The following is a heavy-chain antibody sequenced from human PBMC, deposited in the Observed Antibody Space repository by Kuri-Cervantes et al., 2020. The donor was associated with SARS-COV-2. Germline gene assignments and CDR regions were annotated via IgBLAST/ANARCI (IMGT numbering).Heavy chain of an antibody. CDR1: GGSISSYY. V-gene: IGHV4-59*01. J-gene: IGHJ4*02. CDR2: IYFTGNT. D-gene: IGHD2-21*01. Sequence: GSLRLSCSVSGGSISSYYWSWIRQPPGKGLEWIGNIYFTGNTNYNPVLGSRVTISIDTPKNQFSLMLGSLTAADTAAYYCARRFGDYGQFDYWGQGTLVTVSS. CDR3: ARRFGDYGQFDY.